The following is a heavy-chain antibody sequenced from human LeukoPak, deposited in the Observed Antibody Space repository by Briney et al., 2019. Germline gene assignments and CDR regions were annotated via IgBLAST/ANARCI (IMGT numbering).Heavy chain of an antibody. D-gene: IGHD3-10*01. CDR3: ARDVNSYYYGSGSYPRGNWFDP. V-gene: IGHV1-2*02. CDR1: GYTFTGYY. CDR2: INPNSGGT. J-gene: IGHJ5*02. Sequence: ASVKVSCKASGYTFTGYYMHWVRQAPGQGLEWMGWINPNSGGTNYAQKFQGRVTMTRDTSISTAYMELSRLRSDDTAVYYCARDVNSYYYGSGSYPRGNWFDPWGQGTLVTVSS.